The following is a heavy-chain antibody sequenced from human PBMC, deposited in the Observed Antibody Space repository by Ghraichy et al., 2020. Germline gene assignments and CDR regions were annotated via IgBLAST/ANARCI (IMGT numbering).Heavy chain of an antibody. J-gene: IGHJ6*02. CDR3: AKAGIGYSSSWYNRAGYYGMDV. D-gene: IGHD6-13*01. CDR2: ISGSGGST. CDR1: RFTFSSYA. V-gene: IGHV3-23*01. Sequence: GGSLRLSCAASRFTFSSYAMSWVRQAPGKGLEWVSAISGSGGSTYYADSVKGRFTISRDNSKNTLYLQMNSLRAEDTAVYYCAKAGIGYSSSWYNRAGYYGMDVWGQGTTVTVSS.